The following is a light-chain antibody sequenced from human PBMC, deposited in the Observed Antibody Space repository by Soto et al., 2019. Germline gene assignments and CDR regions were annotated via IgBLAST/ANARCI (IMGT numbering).Light chain of an antibody. Sequence: EIVMTQSPATLSVSPGERATLSCRASQSVSSNLAWYQQKPGQAPRLLIYGASTRATGIPGRFSGSGSGTEFILTISSLQSEYFPVYYCQQYNNWRPWTFGQGTKVEIK. CDR1: QSVSSN. CDR2: GAS. J-gene: IGKJ1*01. CDR3: QQYNNWRPWT. V-gene: IGKV3-15*01.